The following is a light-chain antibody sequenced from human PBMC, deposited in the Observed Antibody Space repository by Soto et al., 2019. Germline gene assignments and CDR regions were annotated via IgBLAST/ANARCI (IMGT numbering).Light chain of an antibody. CDR3: QEYRYRKA. CDR2: WAS. Sequence: DIVMTQSPDSLAVSLGERATINCKSSQSVFYNSNNKNHLAWYQQKPGQPPKLLIYWASTRESGVPDRFSGSGSGTEFTLTISSPQAEDVAVYYCQEYRYRKAFGQGTKVEIK. V-gene: IGKV4-1*01. J-gene: IGKJ1*01. CDR1: QSVFYNSNNKNH.